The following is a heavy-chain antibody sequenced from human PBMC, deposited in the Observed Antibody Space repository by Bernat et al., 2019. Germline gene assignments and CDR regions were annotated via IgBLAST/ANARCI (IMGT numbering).Heavy chain of an antibody. V-gene: IGHV3-21*05. Sequence: EVQLVESGGGLVKPGGSLRLSCAASGFTFSSYSMNWVRQAPGKGLEWVSYISSSSSYIYYADSVKGRFTISRDNAKNSLYLQMNSLRAEDTAVYYCARDAPHGVTMVQGVYYFDYWGQGTLVTVSS. D-gene: IGHD3-10*01. J-gene: IGHJ4*02. CDR2: ISSSSSYI. CDR1: GFTFSSYS. CDR3: ARDAPHGVTMVQGVYYFDY.